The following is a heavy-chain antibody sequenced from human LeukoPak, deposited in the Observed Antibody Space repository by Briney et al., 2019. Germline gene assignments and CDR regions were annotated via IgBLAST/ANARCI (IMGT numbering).Heavy chain of an antibody. V-gene: IGHV4-34*01. D-gene: IGHD3-10*01. J-gene: IGHJ5*02. Sequence: PSETLSLTCAVYSGSFNGYYWSWIRQPPGKGLEWIGEINHSGSTNYNPSLKSRVTISVDTSKNQFSLKLSSVTAADTAVYYCARARITMVRGVRRWFDPWGQGTLVTVSS. CDR2: INHSGST. CDR1: SGSFNGYY. CDR3: ARARITMVRGVRRWFDP.